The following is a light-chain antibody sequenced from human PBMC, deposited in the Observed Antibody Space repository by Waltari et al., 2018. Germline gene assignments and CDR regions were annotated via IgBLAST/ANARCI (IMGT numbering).Light chain of an antibody. Sequence: DIQMTQSPSSLSASVGDRVTITCRASQSISSYLNGYQQKPGKAPKLLIYAASSLQSGVPSRFSGSGSGTDFTLTISSLQPEDFATYYCQQSYSTPPFTFGPGTKVDIK. CDR1: QSISSY. V-gene: IGKV1-39*01. CDR2: AAS. J-gene: IGKJ3*01. CDR3: QQSYSTPPFT.